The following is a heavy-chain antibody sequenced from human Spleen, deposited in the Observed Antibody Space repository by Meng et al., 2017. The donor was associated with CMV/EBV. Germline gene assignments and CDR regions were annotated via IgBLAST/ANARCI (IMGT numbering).Heavy chain of an antibody. D-gene: IGHD3-22*01. V-gene: IGHV3-23*03. CDR1: GFTFDSYA. CDR2: VYSDGRST. J-gene: IGHJ4*02. Sequence: GGSLRLSCAASGFTFDSYAMSWVRQAPGKGLEWVSVVYSDGRSTYYADSVKGRFTISRDNSKNTLYLQMNSLRAEDTAVFYCAIEHYYDRSGYSHNFDYWGRGTLVTVSS. CDR3: AIEHYYDRSGYSHNFDY.